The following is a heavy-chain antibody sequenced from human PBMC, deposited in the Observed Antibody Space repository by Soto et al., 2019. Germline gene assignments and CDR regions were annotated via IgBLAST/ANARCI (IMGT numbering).Heavy chain of an antibody. CDR3: ARSWVTGKGGMDV. CDR1: GYTFTSYG. Sequence: QVQLVQSGAEVKKPGASVKVSCKASGYTFTSYGFSWVRQAPGQGLEWMGWINAYTGNTNYAQKFQGRVTMTTDTSTSTAHMVLWSRISDDTAVYYCARSWVTGKGGMDVWGQGTMVTVSS. J-gene: IGHJ6*02. V-gene: IGHV1-18*04. CDR2: INAYTGNT. D-gene: IGHD3-16*01.